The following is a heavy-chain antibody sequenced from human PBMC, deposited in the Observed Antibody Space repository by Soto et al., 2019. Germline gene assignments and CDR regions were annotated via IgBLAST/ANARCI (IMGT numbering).Heavy chain of an antibody. Sequence: ESGPTLVNPTQTLTLTCTFSGFSLSTSGVGVGWIRQPPGKALECLALIYWDDDKRYSPSLKSRLTITKDTSKNQVVLTMTNMDPVDTATYYCAHRHLAAAGTRRDRLDPWGQGTLVTVSS. CDR1: GFSLSTSGVG. V-gene: IGHV2-5*02. D-gene: IGHD6-13*01. J-gene: IGHJ5*02. CDR3: AHRHLAAAGTRRDRLDP. CDR2: IYWDDDK.